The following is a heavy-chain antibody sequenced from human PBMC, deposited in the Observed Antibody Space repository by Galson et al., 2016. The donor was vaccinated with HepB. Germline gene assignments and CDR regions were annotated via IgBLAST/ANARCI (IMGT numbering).Heavy chain of an antibody. CDR2: IIPVFATA. J-gene: IGHJ6*02. CDR3: ATSTVTTFSYYYYGMAV. Sequence: SVKVSCKASGGTFSNSGFTWVRQAPGQGLEWMGGIIPVFATANYAEKFQGRVTITADQSTRTAYMDLSSLRSEDTAVYYCATSTVTTFSYYYYGMAVWGQGTTVTVSS. D-gene: IGHD4-17*01. V-gene: IGHV1-69*13. CDR1: GGTFSNSG.